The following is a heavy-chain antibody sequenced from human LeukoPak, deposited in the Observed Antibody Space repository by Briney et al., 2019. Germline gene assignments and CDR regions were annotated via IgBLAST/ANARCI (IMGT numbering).Heavy chain of an antibody. CDR2: INPNSGGT. CDR3: ASVYASGWYFDY. D-gene: IGHD6-19*01. V-gene: IGHV1-2*02. Sequence: ASVKVSCKASGYTFTGYYMHWVRQPPGQGLEWMGWINPNSGGTNYAQKFQGRVTMTRDTSISTAYMELSRLRSDDTAVYYCASVYASGWYFDYWGQGTLVTVSS. CDR1: GYTFTGYY. J-gene: IGHJ4*02.